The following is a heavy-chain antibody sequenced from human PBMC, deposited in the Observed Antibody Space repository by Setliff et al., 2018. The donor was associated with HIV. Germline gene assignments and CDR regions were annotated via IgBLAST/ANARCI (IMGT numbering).Heavy chain of an antibody. CDR3: ARATEDFASGSYNNPYFDF. Sequence: ASVKVSCKASGYIFAAYYLHWVRQAPGQGLEWMGRINPNNGDTNSPQRYQGRVTMTRDTSTSTAYMEVSGLASDDTAVYYCARATEDFASGSYNNPYFDFWGQGTLVTVSS. J-gene: IGHJ4*02. D-gene: IGHD3-10*01. CDR1: GYIFAAYY. CDR2: INPNNGDT. V-gene: IGHV1-2*06.